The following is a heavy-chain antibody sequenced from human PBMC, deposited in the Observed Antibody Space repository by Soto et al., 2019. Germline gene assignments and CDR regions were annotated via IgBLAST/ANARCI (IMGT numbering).Heavy chain of an antibody. V-gene: IGHV4-31*03. CDR3: ARETVIIANFFDY. D-gene: IGHD3-10*01. CDR1: GGSISSGGYY. Sequence: SETLSLNCTVSGGSISSGGYYWSWIRQHPGKGLEWIGYIYYSGSTYYNPSLKSRVTISADTSKNQFSLKLSSVTAADTAVYCCARETVIIANFFDYWGQGTLVTVSS. J-gene: IGHJ4*02. CDR2: IYYSGST.